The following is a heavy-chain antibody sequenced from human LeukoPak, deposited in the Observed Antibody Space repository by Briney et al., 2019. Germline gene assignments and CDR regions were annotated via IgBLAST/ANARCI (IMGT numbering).Heavy chain of an antibody. Sequence: PSQTLSLTCTVSGGSISSGSYYWSWIRQPAGKGLEWVGRIYTSGSTNYNPSLKSRVTISVDTSKNQFSLKLSSVTAADTAVYYCAADIVGAQLHWGQGTLVTVSS. CDR2: IYTSGST. V-gene: IGHV4-61*02. D-gene: IGHD1-26*01. J-gene: IGHJ4*02. CDR1: GGSISSGSYY. CDR3: AADIVGAQLH.